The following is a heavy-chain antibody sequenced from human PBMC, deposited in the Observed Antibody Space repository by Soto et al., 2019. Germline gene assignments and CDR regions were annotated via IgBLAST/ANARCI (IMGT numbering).Heavy chain of an antibody. CDR3: ASSAYYYDSSGYYMVDY. J-gene: IGHJ4*02. CDR2: IIPIFGTA. V-gene: IGHV1-69*12. CDR1: GGTFSSYA. Sequence: QVQLVQSGAEVKKPGSSVKVSCKASGGTFSSYAISWVRQAPGQGLEWMGGIIPIFGTANYAQKFQGRVTITAXXSXSXXYMELSSLRSEDTAVYYCASSAYYYDSSGYYMVDYWGQGTLVTVSS. D-gene: IGHD3-22*01.